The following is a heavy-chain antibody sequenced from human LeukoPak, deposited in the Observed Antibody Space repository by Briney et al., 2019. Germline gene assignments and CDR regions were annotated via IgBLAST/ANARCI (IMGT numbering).Heavy chain of an antibody. CDR2: IKSNSDGRTA. Sequence: GGSLRLSCAGSGFTFSDAWMSWVRQAPGKGLEWVGRIKSNSDGRTADYGAAVKGTFTIPRDDSKNTLYLQMNSPKTEDTAVYHCTTVTRSLLWGLDVWGQGTTVTVSS. CDR3: TTVTRSLLWGLDV. V-gene: IGHV3-15*01. CDR1: GFTFSDAW. J-gene: IGHJ6*02. D-gene: IGHD2-15*01.